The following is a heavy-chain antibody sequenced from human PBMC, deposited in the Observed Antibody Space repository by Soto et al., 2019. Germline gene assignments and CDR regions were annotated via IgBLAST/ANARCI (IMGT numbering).Heavy chain of an antibody. V-gene: IGHV4-31*03. D-gene: IGHD3-10*01. J-gene: IGHJ4*02. CDR3: TRNNSGSDY. CDR1: GGSISSGNYF. CDR2: VSYGGTP. Sequence: QVQLQESGPGLVKPSQTLSLTCTVSGGSISSGNYFWTWVRQHPGKGLEWIAYVSYGGTPYYNPSLKSRVTISIDTPKNQFSLKLSSVTAADTAVYYCTRNNSGSDYWGQGTLVTVSS.